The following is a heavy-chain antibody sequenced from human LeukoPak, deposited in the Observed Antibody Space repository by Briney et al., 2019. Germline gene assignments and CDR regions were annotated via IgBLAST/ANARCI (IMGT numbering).Heavy chain of an antibody. J-gene: IGHJ4*02. CDR1: GFTFSSYG. CDR3: AKGAVGYSSSYKVDY. Sequence: GGSLRLSCAASGFTFSSYGMHWVRQAPGKGLEWVAFIRYDGSNKYYADSVKGRFTISRDNSKNTLYLQMNSLRAEDTAVYYCAKGAVGYSSSYKVDYWGQGTPVTVSS. D-gene: IGHD6-6*01. V-gene: IGHV3-30*02. CDR2: IRYDGSNK.